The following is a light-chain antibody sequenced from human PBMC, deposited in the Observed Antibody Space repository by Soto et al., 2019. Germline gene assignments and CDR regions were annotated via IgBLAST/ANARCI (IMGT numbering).Light chain of an antibody. CDR3: QQYGSLPWT. CDR2: DAS. V-gene: IGKV3-20*01. Sequence: ETVLTQSPGTLSLSPGERATLSCRASQTIRSNYLAWYRQTPGQGPRLLIYDASNRATGIADRFSGSGSETDFTIIISRLEPEDFALYYCQQYGSLPWTFGQGTKVEIK. J-gene: IGKJ1*01. CDR1: QTIRSNY.